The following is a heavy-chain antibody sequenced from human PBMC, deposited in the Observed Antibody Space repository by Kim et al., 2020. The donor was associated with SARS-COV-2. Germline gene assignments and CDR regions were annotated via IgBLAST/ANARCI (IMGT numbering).Heavy chain of an antibody. CDR3: ARGGSPAANNHYYYYGMDV. D-gene: IGHD6-13*01. Sequence: SQTLSLTCAISGDSVSSNSAAWNWIRQSPSRGLEWLGRTYYRSKWYNDYAVSVKSRITINPDTSKNQFSLQLNSVTPEDTAVYYCARGGSPAANNHYYYYGMDVWGQGTTVTVSS. J-gene: IGHJ6*02. CDR2: TYYRSKWYN. V-gene: IGHV6-1*01. CDR1: GDSVSSNSAA.